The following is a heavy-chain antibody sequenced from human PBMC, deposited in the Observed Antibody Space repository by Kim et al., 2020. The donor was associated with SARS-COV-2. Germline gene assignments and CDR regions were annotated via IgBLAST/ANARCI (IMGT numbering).Heavy chain of an antibody. CDR1: GFTFSDYW. J-gene: IGHJ3*02. D-gene: IGHD3-16*01. CDR2: TKHDGSEK. CDR3: SRVGGPTAFDI. Sequence: GGSLRLSCAASGFTFSDYWMNWVRQAPGKGLEWVANTKHDGSEKYYVDSVKGRFTISKDNAKNSLYLQMNSLRAEDTALYYCSRVGGPTAFDIWGKGHWS. V-gene: IGHV3-7*05.